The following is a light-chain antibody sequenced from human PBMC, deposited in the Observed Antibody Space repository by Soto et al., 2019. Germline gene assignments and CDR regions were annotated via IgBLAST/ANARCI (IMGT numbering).Light chain of an antibody. V-gene: IGKV1-9*01. CDR3: QQLNSYPPT. Sequence: DIQLTQSPSFLSASVGDRVTITCRASQGISSYLDWYQQKPGKAPKLLIYAASTLQSGVPSRFSGSGSGSEFTHTISILQPEDFATYYCQQLNSYPPTFGGGTKVEIK. CDR1: QGISSY. CDR2: AAS. J-gene: IGKJ4*01.